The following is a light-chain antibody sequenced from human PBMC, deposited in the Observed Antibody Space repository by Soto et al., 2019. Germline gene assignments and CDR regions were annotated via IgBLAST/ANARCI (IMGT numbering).Light chain of an antibody. J-gene: IGLJ2*01. V-gene: IGLV2-14*01. CDR1: SSDVGGYNY. CDR3: SSCTGSSTLV. CDR2: EVS. Sequence: QSALTQPASVSVSPGQSITISCTGTSSDVGGYNYVSWYQQHPGKAPKLMIYEVSNRPSGVSNRFSGSKSGNTASLTISGLQAEDEADYYCSSCTGSSTLVFGGGTKLTVL.